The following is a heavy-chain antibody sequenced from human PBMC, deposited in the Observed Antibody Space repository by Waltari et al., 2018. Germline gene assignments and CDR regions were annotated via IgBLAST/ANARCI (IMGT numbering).Heavy chain of an antibody. Sequence: EVQLVESGGGLVQPGGSLRLSCEASGFTFSSYWMYWVRQAPGKGLVWVSRIHADGSATTYADSVMGRFTISRDNAKNTVFLQMNSLRAEDTAVYYCARGGHFDWLPTDYWGQGT. J-gene: IGHJ4*02. V-gene: IGHV3-74*01. CDR1: GFTFSSYW. D-gene: IGHD3-9*01. CDR3: ARGGHFDWLPTDY. CDR2: IHADGSAT.